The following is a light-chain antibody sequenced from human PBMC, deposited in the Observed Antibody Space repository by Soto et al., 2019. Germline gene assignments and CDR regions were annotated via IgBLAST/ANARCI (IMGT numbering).Light chain of an antibody. V-gene: IGKV1-5*01. J-gene: IGKJ5*01. CDR3: QQLTSYPRST. CDR1: QSVSNW. Sequence: DIQINPSPSTLSASVGDRVTITFRVSQSVSNWLAWYQQKPGKAPTLLIYDVSRLETGVPSRFSGSGSGTEFTLTISSLQPEDFATYHCQQLTSYPRSTFGQGTRLEI. CDR2: DVS.